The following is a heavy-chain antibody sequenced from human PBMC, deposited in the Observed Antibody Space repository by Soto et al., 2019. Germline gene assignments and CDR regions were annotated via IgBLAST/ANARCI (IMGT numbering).Heavy chain of an antibody. CDR1: GFTFSDYL. J-gene: IGHJ4*02. V-gene: IGHV3-7*01. CDR2: IKQDGNEK. D-gene: IGHD6-19*01. Sequence: EVQLVDSGGALVQPGASLRLSCAASGFTFSDYLMTWVRQPPGKGLEWVATIKQDGNEKYYVDSVKGRFTISRDNAKNSLYLQLNALRAEDTAVYYCAIGHWLGKWGQGTLVTVSS. CDR3: AIGHWLGK.